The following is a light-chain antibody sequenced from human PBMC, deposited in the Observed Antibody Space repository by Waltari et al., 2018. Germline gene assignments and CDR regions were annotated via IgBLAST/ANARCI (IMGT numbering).Light chain of an antibody. CDR3: AAWDDSLNGYYV. Sequence: QSVLTQPPSASGTPGQRVPIPCSGSSSNIGSNTVNWYQPLPGTAPKLLIYSNNQRPSGVPDRFSGSKSGTSASLAISGLQSEDEADYYCAAWDDSLNGYYVFGTGTKVTVL. J-gene: IGLJ1*01. CDR1: SSNIGSNT. V-gene: IGLV1-44*01. CDR2: SNN.